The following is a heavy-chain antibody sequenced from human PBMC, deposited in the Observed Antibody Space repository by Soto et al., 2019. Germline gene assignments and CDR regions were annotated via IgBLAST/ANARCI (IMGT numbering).Heavy chain of an antibody. CDR2: INSDGSST. D-gene: IGHD6-13*01. V-gene: IGHV3-74*01. Sequence: PGGPLRLSCAASGFTFSSYWMHWVRQAPGKGLVWVSRINSDGSSTSYADSVKGRFTISRDNAKNTLYLQMNSLRAEDTAVYYCATPSEGSSSWYGSPGWFDPWGQGTLVTVSS. CDR3: ATPSEGSSSWYGSPGWFDP. J-gene: IGHJ5*02. CDR1: GFTFSSYW.